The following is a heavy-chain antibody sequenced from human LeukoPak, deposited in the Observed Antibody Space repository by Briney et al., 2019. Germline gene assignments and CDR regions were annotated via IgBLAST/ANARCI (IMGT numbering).Heavy chain of an antibody. CDR2: INHSGST. V-gene: IGHV4-39*07. D-gene: IGHD3-10*01. Sequence: SETLSLTCTVSGGSISSSSYYWGWIRQPPGKGLEWIGEINHSGSTNYNPSLKSRVTISVDTSKNQFSLKLSSVTAADTAVYYCARVPASRYGSGSYLPKHWFDPWGQGTLVTVSS. CDR1: GGSISSSSYY. J-gene: IGHJ5*02. CDR3: ARVPASRYGSGSYLPKHWFDP.